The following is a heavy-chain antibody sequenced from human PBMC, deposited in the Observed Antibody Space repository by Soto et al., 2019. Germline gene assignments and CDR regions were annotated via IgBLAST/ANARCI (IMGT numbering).Heavy chain of an antibody. V-gene: IGHV1-69*12. CDR1: GGTFSSYA. Sequence: QVQLVQSGAEVKKPGSSVKVSCKASGGTFSSYAISWVRQAPGQGLEWMGGIIPIFGTANYAQKFQVRVTITADESTSTAYMELSSLSSEDTAVYYCARGIVDYDFWRGYRYGMDVWGQGTTVTVSS. CDR3: ARGIVDYDFWRGYRYGMDV. J-gene: IGHJ6*02. D-gene: IGHD3-3*01. CDR2: IIPIFGTA.